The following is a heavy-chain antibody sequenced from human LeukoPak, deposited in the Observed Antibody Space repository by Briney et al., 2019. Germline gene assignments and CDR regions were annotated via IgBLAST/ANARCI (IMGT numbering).Heavy chain of an antibody. CDR2: ISSSSGDI. Sequence: GGSLRLSCAASGFTFSSYSMNWVRQAPGKGLEWVSSISSSSGDIYYADSMKGRFTVSRDNAKNSLYLQMNSLKPEDTAVYYCVRNHRHWFDPWGQGTLVTVSS. CDR1: GFTFSSYS. CDR3: VRNHRHWFDP. V-gene: IGHV3-21*04. J-gene: IGHJ5*02.